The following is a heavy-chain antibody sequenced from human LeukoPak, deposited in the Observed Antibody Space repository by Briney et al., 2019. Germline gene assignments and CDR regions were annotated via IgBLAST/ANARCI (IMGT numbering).Heavy chain of an antibody. D-gene: IGHD4-11*01. V-gene: IGHV4-59*01. J-gene: IGHJ4*02. CDR2: VFSSGTT. CDR1: GDSISGYY. Sequence: SETLSLTCTVSGDSISGYYWSWIRQPPGKGLEWIGYVFSSGTTNYNPSLKGRVTLLVDTSKNQFSLELSSVTAADTAVYYCARNQDYTEGLYYFDYWGQGTLVTVSS. CDR3: ARNQDYTEGLYYFDY.